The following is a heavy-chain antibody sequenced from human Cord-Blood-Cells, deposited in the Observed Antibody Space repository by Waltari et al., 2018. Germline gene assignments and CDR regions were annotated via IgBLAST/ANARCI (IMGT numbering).Heavy chain of an antibody. Sequence: QVQLQQWGAGLLKPSETLSLTCAVYGGSFSGYYWSWCRQPHGRGLEWIGEINHSGETNSYPSLKSRVTISVSASKNQFSLKLSSVTAAGTAVYYCARGGSVAGNYYYYGMDVWGQGTTVTVSS. V-gene: IGHV4-34*01. CDR2: INHSGET. CDR1: GGSFSGYY. J-gene: IGHJ6*02. CDR3: ARGGSVAGNYYYYGMDV. D-gene: IGHD6-19*01.